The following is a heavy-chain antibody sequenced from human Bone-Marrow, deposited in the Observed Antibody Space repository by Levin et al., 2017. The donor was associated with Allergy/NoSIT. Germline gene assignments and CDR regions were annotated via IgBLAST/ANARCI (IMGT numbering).Heavy chain of an antibody. CDR1: GYIFTSYG. CDR3: ARVADSSSWFVFTNDYYYSMDV. CDR2: ISTSKGDT. Sequence: GASVKVSCKASGYIFTSYGITWVRHVPGQGLEWMGGISTSKGDTNYAQNFQGRVTMTTDTSTSTAYLELRSLRADDTALYFCARVADSSSWFVFTNDYYYSMDVWGQGTTVTVSS. V-gene: IGHV1-18*01. D-gene: IGHD6-13*01. J-gene: IGHJ6*02.